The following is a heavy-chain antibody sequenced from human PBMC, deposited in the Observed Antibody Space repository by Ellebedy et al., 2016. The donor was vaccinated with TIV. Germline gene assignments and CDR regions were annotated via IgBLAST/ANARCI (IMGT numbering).Heavy chain of an antibody. Sequence: GESLKISCAASGFTFSTYGMHWVRQAPGKGLEWVAVISYDGSNKYYADSVKGRFTISRDNSKNTLYLQMNSLRAEDTAVYYCAKDRALYYYFYGMDVWGQGTTVTVSS. J-gene: IGHJ6*02. CDR2: ISYDGSNK. D-gene: IGHD3-16*02. V-gene: IGHV3-30*18. CDR1: GFTFSTYG. CDR3: AKDRALYYYFYGMDV.